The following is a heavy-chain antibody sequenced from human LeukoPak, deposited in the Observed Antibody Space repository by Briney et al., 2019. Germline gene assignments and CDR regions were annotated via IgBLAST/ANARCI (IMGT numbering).Heavy chain of an antibody. Sequence: SQTLSLTCAVSGGSISSGGFSWSWIRQPPGKGLEWIGYIYQSGSTYYSPSLKSRVTISVDMSKNQFSLKLSSVTAADTAVYYCARDRSAYSSGWYWFDPWGQGTLVTVSS. J-gene: IGHJ5*02. CDR2: IYQSGST. CDR3: ARDRSAYSSGWYWFDP. D-gene: IGHD6-19*01. V-gene: IGHV4-30-2*01. CDR1: GGSISSGGFS.